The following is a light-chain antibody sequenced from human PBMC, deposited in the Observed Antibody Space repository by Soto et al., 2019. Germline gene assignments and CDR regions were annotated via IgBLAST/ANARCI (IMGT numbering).Light chain of an antibody. Sequence: EILLTQSPATLSLSPGERATLSCWASQSVSSYLAWYQQKPGQAPRLLIYDASNRATGIPARFSGSGSGTDFTLTISSLETEDFAVYYCQQRSNWHSITFGHGTRLEI. V-gene: IGKV3-11*01. CDR2: DAS. J-gene: IGKJ5*01. CDR3: QQRSNWHSIT. CDR1: QSVSSY.